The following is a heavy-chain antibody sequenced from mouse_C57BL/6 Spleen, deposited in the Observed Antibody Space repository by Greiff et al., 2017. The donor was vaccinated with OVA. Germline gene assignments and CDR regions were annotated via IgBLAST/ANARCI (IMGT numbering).Heavy chain of an antibody. CDR1: GFTFSDYG. Sequence: DVKLVESGGGLVKPGGSLKLSCAASGFTFSDYGMHWVRQAPEKGLEWVAYISSGSSTIYYADTVKGRFTISRDNAKNTLFLQMTSLRSEDTAMYYGARRRGGYDYDKGMDYWGQGTSVTVSS. CDR2: ISSGSSTI. CDR3: ARRRGGYDYDKGMDY. V-gene: IGHV5-17*01. D-gene: IGHD2-4*01. J-gene: IGHJ4*01.